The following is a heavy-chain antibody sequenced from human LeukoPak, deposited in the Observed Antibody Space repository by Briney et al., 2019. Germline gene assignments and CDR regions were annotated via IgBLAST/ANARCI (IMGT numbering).Heavy chain of an antibody. V-gene: IGHV3-23*01. Sequence: GGSLRLSCAASGFTFSSYAMSWVRQAPGKGLEWVSAISGSGGSTYYADSVKGRFTISRDNSKNTLYLQMNGLRAEDTAVYYCARATRHYDFWSGYYPFDYWGQGTLVTVSS. CDR1: GFTFSSYA. CDR3: ARATRHYDFWSGYYPFDY. D-gene: IGHD3-3*01. J-gene: IGHJ4*02. CDR2: ISGSGGST.